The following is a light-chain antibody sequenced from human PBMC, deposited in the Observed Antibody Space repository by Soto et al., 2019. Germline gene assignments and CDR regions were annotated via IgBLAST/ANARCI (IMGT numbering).Light chain of an antibody. CDR2: GAF. CDR3: QQYDKWPYT. J-gene: IGKJ2*01. CDR1: QSVGSN. V-gene: IGKV3-15*01. Sequence: EIVLTQSPATLSVSPRERATLSCRTSQSVGSNLAWYQQKPGQAPRLLIYGAFIRSPGFPVTFRGTGSGSEFTLTISSLQSEDGALYYCQQYDKWPYTFGQGTNLEIK.